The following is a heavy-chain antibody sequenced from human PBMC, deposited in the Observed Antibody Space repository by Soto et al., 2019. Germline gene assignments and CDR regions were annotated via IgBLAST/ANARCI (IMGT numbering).Heavy chain of an antibody. CDR3: ANIIADSSTVSGFDAFDF. Sequence: QITLKESGPTLVKPTQTLILTCTFSGFSLTTSGVGVGWIRQPPGKALEWLALIYWDDDKRYSPSLKSRLTITKDTAKIQVVLTMTSMDPVDTATYYCANIIADSSTVSGFDAFDFWGQGTMVTVSS. CDR1: GFSLTTSGVG. D-gene: IGHD6-19*01. J-gene: IGHJ3*01. V-gene: IGHV2-5*02. CDR2: IYWDDDK.